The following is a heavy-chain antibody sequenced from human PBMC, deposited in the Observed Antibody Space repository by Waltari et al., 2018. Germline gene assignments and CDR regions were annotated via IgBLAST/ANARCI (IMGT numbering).Heavy chain of an antibody. CDR1: GGTLVSYA. Sequence: QVQLVQSGAEVKKPGSSVKVSCKSSGGTLVSYALSWVRQAPGQGLEWMGGIIPILGITNYAQKFQGRVSITADKSTGTVYMELTSLRSEDTAMYFRARGGDGHDYIWGTHAFDIWGQGTMVTVSS. CDR3: ARGGDGHDYIWGTHAFDI. D-gene: IGHD3-16*01. V-gene: IGHV1-69*10. J-gene: IGHJ3*02. CDR2: IIPILGIT.